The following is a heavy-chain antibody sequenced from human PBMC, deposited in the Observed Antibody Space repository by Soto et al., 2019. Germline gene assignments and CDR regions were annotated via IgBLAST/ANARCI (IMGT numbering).Heavy chain of an antibody. CDR3: ARAPGNRPDFDY. V-gene: IGHV3-30-3*01. Sequence: QVQLVESGGGVVQPGRSLRLSCAASGFTFSSYAMHWVRQAPGKGLEWVAVISYDGSNKYYADSVKGRFTISRDNSKNTLYLQMNSLRAEDTAVYYCARAPGNRPDFDYWGQGTLVTVSS. J-gene: IGHJ4*02. D-gene: IGHD2-2*01. CDR1: GFTFSSYA. CDR2: ISYDGSNK.